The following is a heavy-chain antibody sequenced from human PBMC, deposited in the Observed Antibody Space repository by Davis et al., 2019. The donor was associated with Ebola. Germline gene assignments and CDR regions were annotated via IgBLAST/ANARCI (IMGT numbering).Heavy chain of an antibody. CDR3: ARQWCSGGRCHFPFDY. CDR1: GGSISSSNW. CDR2: FYHSGST. Sequence: MPSETLSLTCAVSGGSISSSNWWTWVRQPPGKGLEWIGEFYHSGSTNYNPSLKSRFSISVDKSKNQFSLKLSSVTAADTAVYYCARQWCSGGRCHFPFDYWGQGTLVTVSS. V-gene: IGHV4-4*02. D-gene: IGHD2-15*01. J-gene: IGHJ4*02.